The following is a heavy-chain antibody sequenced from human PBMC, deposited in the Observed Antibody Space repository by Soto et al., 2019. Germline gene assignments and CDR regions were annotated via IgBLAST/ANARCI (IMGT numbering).Heavy chain of an antibody. CDR3: ARVVVVLPAAAPHYYYCMGV. CDR2: IIPIFGTA. Sequence: QVQLVESGAEVKKPGSSVKVSCKASGGTFSSYAISWVRQAPGQGLEWMGGIIPIFGTANYAQKFQGRVTITADESTRTSYMELSSLRSADTAVYYCARVVVVLPAAAPHYYYCMGVWGQGTTLTVSS. CDR1: GGTFSSYA. D-gene: IGHD2-2*01. J-gene: IGHJ6*02. V-gene: IGHV1-69*01.